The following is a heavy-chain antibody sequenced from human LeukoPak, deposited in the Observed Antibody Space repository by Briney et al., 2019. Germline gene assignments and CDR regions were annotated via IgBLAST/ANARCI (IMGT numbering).Heavy chain of an antibody. V-gene: IGHV4-61*02. J-gene: IGHJ4*02. CDR3: ARVHYYDSSGYYYQFDY. CDR1: GGSISSNSYY. Sequence: SETLSLTCTVSGGSISSNSYYWSWIRQPAGKGLEWIGRIYTSGSTDYNPSLKSRVTISKDTSKNQFSLKLSSVTAADTAVYYCARVHYYDSSGYYYQFDYWGQGTLVTVSS. D-gene: IGHD3-22*01. CDR2: IYTSGST.